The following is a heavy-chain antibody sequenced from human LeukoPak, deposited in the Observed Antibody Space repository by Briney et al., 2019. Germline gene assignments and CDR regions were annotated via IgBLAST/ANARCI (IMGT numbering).Heavy chain of an antibody. CDR2: IYYSGST. V-gene: IGHV4-39*01. CDR1: GGSISSSSSY. CDR3: ARRTNGMDA. Sequence: SETLSLTCTVSGGSISSSSSYWVWIRQPPGKGLEWIGSIYYSGSTYYNPSLKSRVTISADTSKNQFSLRLSSVTAADTAVYYCARRTNGMDAWGQGTTVTVSS. J-gene: IGHJ6*02.